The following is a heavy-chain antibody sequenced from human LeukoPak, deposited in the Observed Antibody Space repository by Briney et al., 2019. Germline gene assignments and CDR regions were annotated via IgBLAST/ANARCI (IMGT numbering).Heavy chain of an antibody. CDR1: GFTFRSYG. Sequence: LSCSSTGFTFRSYGMHGVRQAPGKGLEWVAVIWYDGSNKYYADSVKGRFTISRDNSNNTQCLQMNSLRAEDTAVYYCERDFRGSRGYSYGLLGYWGQGTLVTVSS. CDR3: ERDFRGSRGYSYGLLGY. J-gene: IGHJ4*02. V-gene: IGHV3-33*01. D-gene: IGHD5-18*01. CDR2: IWYDGSNK.